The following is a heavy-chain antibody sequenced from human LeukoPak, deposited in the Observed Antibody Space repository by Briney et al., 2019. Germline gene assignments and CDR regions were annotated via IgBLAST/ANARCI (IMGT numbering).Heavy chain of an antibody. V-gene: IGHV3-23*01. CDR3: AGGDSSNY. CDR2: ICSSGGAT. CDR1: GFTFSSYA. J-gene: IGHJ4*02. Sequence: GGSLRLSCAASGFTFSSYAMSWVRQAPEKRLEWVANICSSGGATYYADSVKGRFTISKDNSKNTLYLQMNGLRAEDTAVYYCAGGDSSNYWGQGSLVTVSS. D-gene: IGHD4-11*01.